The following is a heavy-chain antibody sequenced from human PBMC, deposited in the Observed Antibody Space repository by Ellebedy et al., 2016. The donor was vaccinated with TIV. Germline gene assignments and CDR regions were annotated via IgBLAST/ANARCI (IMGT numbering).Heavy chain of an antibody. J-gene: IGHJ4*02. CDR1: GFTFTTSG. Sequence: PGGSLRLSCVASGFTFTTSGMSWVRQAPGKGREWGSGMSGSSVVAYYADSVKGRFTFSRDNSKNTLYLQMNNLRVEDTAIYYCVRGTVAPDYWGQGTLVTVSS. CDR3: VRGTVAPDY. D-gene: IGHD4-11*01. V-gene: IGHV3-23*01. CDR2: MSGSSVVA.